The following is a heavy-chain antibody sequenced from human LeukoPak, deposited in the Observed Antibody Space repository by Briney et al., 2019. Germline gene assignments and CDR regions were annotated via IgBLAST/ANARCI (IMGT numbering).Heavy chain of an antibody. CDR3: ARVTVTTLFDH. J-gene: IGHJ4*02. Sequence: ASVKVSCKTSGYTFSDFYIHWVRQAPGQGLEWMGWINPKNSGTKYAQKFQGWITMTTDTSTSTAYMELTSLRSNDTAVYYCARVTVTTLFDHWGPGTLVTVSS. CDR1: GYTFSDFY. V-gene: IGHV1-2*04. CDR2: INPKNSGT. D-gene: IGHD4-17*01.